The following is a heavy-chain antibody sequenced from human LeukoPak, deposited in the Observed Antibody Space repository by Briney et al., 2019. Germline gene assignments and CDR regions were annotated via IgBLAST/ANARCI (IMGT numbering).Heavy chain of an antibody. CDR2: VYSDDSA. CDR3: ARALNYGSGAPSWFDP. CDR1: GFTVSDSY. Sequence: TGGSLRLSCAASGFTVSDSYMSWVRQAPGKGLEWLSVVYSDDSAYYADSVMGRFTISRDNSKNTLYLQMNSLRAEDTAVYYCARALNYGSGAPSWFDPWGQGTLVTVSS. V-gene: IGHV3-53*01. D-gene: IGHD3-10*01. J-gene: IGHJ5*02.